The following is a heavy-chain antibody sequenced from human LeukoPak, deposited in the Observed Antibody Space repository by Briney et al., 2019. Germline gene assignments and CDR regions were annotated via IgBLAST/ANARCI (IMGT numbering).Heavy chain of an antibody. V-gene: IGHV3-23*01. Sequence: PGGSLRLSCAASGFTFSSYAMSWVRQAPGKGLEWVSAISGSGGSTYYADSVKGRFTISRDNSKNTLYLQTNSLRAEDTAVYYCATDTVSYYYGMDVWGQGTTVTVSS. J-gene: IGHJ6*02. CDR2: ISGSGGST. D-gene: IGHD4-11*01. CDR1: GFTFSSYA. CDR3: ATDTVSYYYGMDV.